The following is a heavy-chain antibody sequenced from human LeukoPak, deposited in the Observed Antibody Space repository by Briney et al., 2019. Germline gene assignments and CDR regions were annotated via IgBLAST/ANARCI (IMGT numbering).Heavy chain of an antibody. CDR2: IYYSGST. V-gene: IGHV4-59*08. CDR1: GGSISSYY. J-gene: IGHJ4*02. Sequence: ASETLSLTCTVSGGSISSYYWSWIRQPPGKGLEWIGYIYYSGSTNYNPSLKSRVTISVDTSKNQFSLKLSSVTAADTAVYYCARQEPYSSSWYYFDYWGQGILVTVSS. CDR3: ARQEPYSSSWYYFDY. D-gene: IGHD6-13*01.